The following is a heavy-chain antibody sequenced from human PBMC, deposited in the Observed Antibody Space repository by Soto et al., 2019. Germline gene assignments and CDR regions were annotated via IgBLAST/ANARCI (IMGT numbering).Heavy chain of an antibody. CDR2: IKSKTDGGTT. V-gene: IGHV3-15*01. CDR3: TTEPTDAQEKYCSGGSCYSAY. J-gene: IGHJ4*02. D-gene: IGHD2-15*01. Sequence: EVQLVESGGGLVKPGGSLRLSCAASGFTFSNAWMSWVRQAPGKGLEWVGRIKSKTDGGTTDYAAPVKGSFTISRDDSKNTLYLQMNSLKTEDTAVYYCTTEPTDAQEKYCSGGSCYSAYWGQGTLVTVSS. CDR1: GFTFSNAW.